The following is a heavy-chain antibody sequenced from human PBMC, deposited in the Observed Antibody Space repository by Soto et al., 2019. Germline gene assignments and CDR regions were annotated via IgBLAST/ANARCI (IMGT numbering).Heavy chain of an antibody. D-gene: IGHD1-1*01. Sequence: GGSLRLSCAASGFSFSSYTMNWVRQAPGRGLEWVSYITSTSSPIYYADSVKGRFTISRDNSKSTLYLQLNSLRAEDTAVYYCANLDWSQLPNNFDYWGQGTLVTVSS. V-gene: IGHV3-48*01. CDR2: ITSTSSPI. J-gene: IGHJ4*02. CDR3: ANLDWSQLPNNFDY. CDR1: GFSFSSYT.